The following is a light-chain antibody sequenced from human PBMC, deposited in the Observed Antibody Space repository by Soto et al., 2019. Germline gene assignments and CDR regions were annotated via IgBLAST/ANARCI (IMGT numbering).Light chain of an antibody. J-gene: IGLJ1*01. V-gene: IGLV2-18*02. CDR3: SSYTSSSPPYV. Sequence: QSVLPQPPSLSGSPGQSVTISCPGTSSDVGSYNRVSWYQQPPGTAPKLMIYEVSNRPSGVPDRFSGSKSGNTASLTISGLQAEHAADYYCSSYTSSSPPYVFGTGTKVTVL. CDR1: SSDVGSYNR. CDR2: EVS.